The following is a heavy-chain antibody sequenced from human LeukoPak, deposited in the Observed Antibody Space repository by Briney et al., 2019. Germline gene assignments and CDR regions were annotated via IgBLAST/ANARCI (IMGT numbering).Heavy chain of an antibody. CDR3: ARGGPNDSSGYYSFDY. D-gene: IGHD3-22*01. J-gene: IGHJ4*02. CDR2: FYYSGTT. Sequence: SETLSLTCSVSGGSISSYYWSWIRQPPGKGLEWIGFFYYSGTTNYNPSLKSRVTISVDTSKNQFSLKLTSVTAADTAVYYCARGGPNDSSGYYSFDYWGQGTLVTVSS. V-gene: IGHV4-59*01. CDR1: GGSISSYY.